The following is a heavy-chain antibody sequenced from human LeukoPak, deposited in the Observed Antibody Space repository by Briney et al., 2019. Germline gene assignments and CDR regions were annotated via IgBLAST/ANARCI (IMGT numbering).Heavy chain of an antibody. J-gene: IGHJ5*01. CDR3: ARVIVHWFDP. Sequence: TGGSLRLSCAASGFTFSSYSMNWVRQAPGKGLEWVSYISSSSSTIYYADSVKGRFTISRDNSKNSLYLQINSLRAEDKAVYYYARVIVHWFDPWGQGTLVTVSS. V-gene: IGHV3-48*01. CDR2: ISSSSSTI. CDR1: GFTFSSYS. D-gene: IGHD3-16*02.